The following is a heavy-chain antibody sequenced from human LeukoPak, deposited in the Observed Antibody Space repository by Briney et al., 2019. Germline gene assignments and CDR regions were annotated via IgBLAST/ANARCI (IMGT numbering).Heavy chain of an antibody. V-gene: IGHV5-51*01. J-gene: IGHJ3*02. CDR1: GYSFTSYW. CDR3: ARQCSSTSCYDAFDI. D-gene: IGHD2-2*01. Sequence: GESLKISCKGSGYSFTSYWIGWVRQMPGKGLEWMGIFYPGDSDTRYSPSFQGQVTIPVDKSISTAYLQWSSLKASDTAMYYCARQCSSTSCYDAFDIWGQGTMVTVSS. CDR2: FYPGDSDT.